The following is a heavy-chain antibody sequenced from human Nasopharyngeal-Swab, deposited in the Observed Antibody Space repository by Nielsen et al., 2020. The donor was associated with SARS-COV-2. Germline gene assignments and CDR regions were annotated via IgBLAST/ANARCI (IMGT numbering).Heavy chain of an antibody. CDR3: ARGDVVVPAASDY. Sequence: GESLKISCAASGFTFSGYGMHWVRQAPGKGLEWVAVIWYDGSNKYYADSVKGRFTISRDNSKNTLYLQMNSLRAEDTAVYYCARGDVVVPAASDYWGQGTLVTVSS. CDR1: GFTFSGYG. CDR2: IWYDGSNK. D-gene: IGHD2-2*01. V-gene: IGHV3-33*01. J-gene: IGHJ4*02.